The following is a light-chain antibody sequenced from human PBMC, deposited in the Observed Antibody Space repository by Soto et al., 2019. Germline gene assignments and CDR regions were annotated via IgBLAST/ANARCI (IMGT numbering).Light chain of an antibody. CDR2: GKF. V-gene: IGKV3-20*01. CDR3: QQYGRWT. CDR1: ETISRDK. Sequence: EMVLTQSPGTLSVSPGERATLSCRASETISRDKVAWYQQKPGQPPSLLIYGKFSRATRIPDRFSGSGSGTDFTLTISRREPEDSAIYYCQQYGRWTFGQGTKVEI. J-gene: IGKJ1*01.